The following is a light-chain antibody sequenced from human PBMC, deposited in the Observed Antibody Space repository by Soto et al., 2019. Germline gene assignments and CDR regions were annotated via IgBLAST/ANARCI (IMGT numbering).Light chain of an antibody. Sequence: EIVLTQSPGTLSLSPGERATLSCRASQSVSSSYLAWCQQKPGQAPRLLIYGASRRATGIPDRFSGSGSGTDFTLTISRLEPEDFAVYYCEQYGSSPRTFGQGTRLEIK. CDR3: EQYGSSPRT. CDR2: GAS. CDR1: QSVSSSY. J-gene: IGKJ5*01. V-gene: IGKV3-20*01.